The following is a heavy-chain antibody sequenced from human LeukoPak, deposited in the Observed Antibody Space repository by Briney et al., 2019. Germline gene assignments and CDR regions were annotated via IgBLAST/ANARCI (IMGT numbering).Heavy chain of an antibody. CDR1: GFTFSSYG. D-gene: IGHD2-2*01. J-gene: IGHJ4*02. CDR2: IRYDGSNK. Sequence: GGSLRLSCAASGFTFSSYGMHWVRQAPSKGLEWVAFIRYDGSNKYYADSVKGRFTISRDNSKNTLYLQMNSLRAEDTAVYYCAKFNRQYCSSTGCYGGFDYWGQGTLVTVSS. CDR3: AKFNRQYCSSTGCYGGFDY. V-gene: IGHV3-30*02.